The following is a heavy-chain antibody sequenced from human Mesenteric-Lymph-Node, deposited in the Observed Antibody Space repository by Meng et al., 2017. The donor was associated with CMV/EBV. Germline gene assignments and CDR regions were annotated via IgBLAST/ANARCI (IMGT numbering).Heavy chain of an antibody. CDR2: ISYDGSNK. J-gene: IGHJ6*02. D-gene: IGHD2-2*01. CDR1: GFTFSSYA. CDR3: ARDGCSSTSCPYYYYYGMDV. V-gene: IGHV3-30*04. Sequence: GESLKISCAASGFTFSSYAMHWVRQAPGKGLEWVAVISYDGSNKYYADSVKGRFTISRDNSKNTLYLQMNSLRAEDTAVYYCARDGCSSTSCPYYYYYGMDVWGQGTTVTVSS.